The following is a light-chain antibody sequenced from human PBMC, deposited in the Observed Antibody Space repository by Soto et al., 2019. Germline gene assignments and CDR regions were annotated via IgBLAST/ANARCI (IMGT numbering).Light chain of an antibody. Sequence: IGMTQSPATLSVSPGERATLSCRASQTVSINLAWYQHRPGQAPRLLIYQTSIRAAGIPARFSASGSGADFTLTISDVQPEDFALYYCHQRQSWPRTFGQGTKVDIK. J-gene: IGKJ1*01. CDR1: QTVSIN. CDR2: QTS. V-gene: IGKV3D-15*03. CDR3: HQRQSWPRT.